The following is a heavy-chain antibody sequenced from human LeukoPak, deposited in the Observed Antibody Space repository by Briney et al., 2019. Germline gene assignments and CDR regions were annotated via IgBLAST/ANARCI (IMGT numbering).Heavy chain of an antibody. J-gene: IGHJ4*02. D-gene: IGHD3-9*01. CDR3: ARDGSYDILTGYLPLDY. V-gene: IGHV1-69*05. Sequence: SVKVPCKASGGTFSSYAISWVRQAPGQGLEWMGRIIPIFGTANYAQKFQGRVTITTDESTSTAYMELSSLRSEDTAVYYCARDGSYDILTGYLPLDYWGQGTLVTVSS. CDR2: IIPIFGTA. CDR1: GGTFSSYA.